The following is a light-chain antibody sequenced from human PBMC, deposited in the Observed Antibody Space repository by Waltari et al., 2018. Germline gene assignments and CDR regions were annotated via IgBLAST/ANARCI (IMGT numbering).Light chain of an antibody. V-gene: IGKV3-11*01. CDR1: EGVSTY. Sequence: EIVLTQSPGTLSLSPGESATLSCRASEGVSTYLAWYQQKPGQATRLLIYDASNRAAGIPARFVASGSETDFTLTISRLEPEDFAVYYCQERSNWPGGSFGGGTKVEIK. CDR3: QERSNWPGGS. CDR2: DAS. J-gene: IGKJ4*01.